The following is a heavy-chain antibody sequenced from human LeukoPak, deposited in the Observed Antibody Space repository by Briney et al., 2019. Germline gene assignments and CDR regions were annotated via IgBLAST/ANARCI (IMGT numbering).Heavy chain of an antibody. CDR1: GYTFTSYD. CDR2: MNPNSGNT. V-gene: IGHV1-8*01. CDR3: ARVGYDSSGYYLGYYFDY. J-gene: IGHJ4*02. D-gene: IGHD3-22*01. Sequence: ASVKVSCKASGYTFTSYDINWVRQATGQGLEWMGWMNPNSGNTGYAQKFQGRVTMTRNTSISTAYMELSSLRAEDTAVYYCARVGYDSSGYYLGYYFDYWGQGTLVTVSS.